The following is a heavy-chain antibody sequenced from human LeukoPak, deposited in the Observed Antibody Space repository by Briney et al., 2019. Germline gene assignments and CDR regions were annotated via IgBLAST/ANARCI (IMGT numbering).Heavy chain of an antibody. CDR1: GGSISSSSYY. CDR3: ARTALPAATASDDNWFDP. D-gene: IGHD2-2*01. J-gene: IGHJ5*02. V-gene: IGHV4-39*01. Sequence: PSETLSLTCTVSGGSISSSSYYWGWIRQPPGKGLEWIGGIYYSGSTYYNPSLKSRVTISVDTSKNQFSLKLSSVTAADTAVYYCARTALPAATASDDNWFDPWGQGTLVTVSS. CDR2: IYYSGST.